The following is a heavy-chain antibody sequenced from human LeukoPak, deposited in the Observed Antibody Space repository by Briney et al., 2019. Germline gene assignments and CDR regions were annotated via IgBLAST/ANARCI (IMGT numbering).Heavy chain of an antibody. V-gene: IGHV1-69*05. D-gene: IGHD6-19*01. J-gene: IGHJ5*02. CDR1: GGTFSSYA. CDR3: ARDGSSGWYTEVGFDP. Sequence: ASVKVSCKASGGTFSSYAISWVRQAPGQGLEWMGRIIPIFGTANYAQKFQGRVTITTDESTSTAYMELSSLRSGDTAVCYCARDGSSGWYTEVGFDPWGQGTLVTVSS. CDR2: IIPIFGTA.